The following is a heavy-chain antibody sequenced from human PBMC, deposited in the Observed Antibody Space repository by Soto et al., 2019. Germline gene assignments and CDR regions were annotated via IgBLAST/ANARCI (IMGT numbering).Heavy chain of an antibody. J-gene: IGHJ5*02. CDR1: GFTFSDYY. D-gene: IGHD3-10*01. CDR3: VGVSYAYGNDP. CDR2: ISPSGGTI. V-gene: IGHV3-11*01. Sequence: QVQLVESGGGLVKPGGSLRLSCAASGFTFSDYYMSWIRQAPGKGLVWVSYISPSGGTIYYAGSVKGRFSLYRDNAKNTLYLQMNRLRAEDTAVYHCVGVSYAYGNDPWGQGTLVAVSS.